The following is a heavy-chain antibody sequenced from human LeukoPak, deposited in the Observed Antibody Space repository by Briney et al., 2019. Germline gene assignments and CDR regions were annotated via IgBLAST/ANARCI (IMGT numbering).Heavy chain of an antibody. CDR2: IYHSGST. CDR1: GYTISSGYY. CDR3: ASASSGWYLYFDN. Sequence: SETLSLTCTVSGYTISSGYYWGWIRQPPGKGLEWIGSIYHSGSTYYNPSLKSRVTISVDTSKNQFSLKLSSVTAADTAVYYCASASSGWYLYFDNWGQGTLVTVSS. D-gene: IGHD6-19*01. J-gene: IGHJ4*02. V-gene: IGHV4-38-2*02.